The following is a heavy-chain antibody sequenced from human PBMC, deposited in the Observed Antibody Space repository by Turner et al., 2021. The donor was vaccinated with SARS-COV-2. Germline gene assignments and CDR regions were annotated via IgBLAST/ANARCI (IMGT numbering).Heavy chain of an antibody. D-gene: IGHD3-10*01. V-gene: IGHV4-39*01. Sequence: QLQLQESGPGLVKPSETLSLTCTVSGGSISSSPYYWGWIRQPQGKGLEWIGSIYYSGSTYYNPSLKSRVTICVDTTKNQFSLKLSSVTAADTAVYYCARRSEGYYGSGSHWFDPWGQGTLVTVSS. CDR3: ARRSEGYYGSGSHWFDP. J-gene: IGHJ5*02. CDR2: IYYSGST. CDR1: GGSISSSPYY.